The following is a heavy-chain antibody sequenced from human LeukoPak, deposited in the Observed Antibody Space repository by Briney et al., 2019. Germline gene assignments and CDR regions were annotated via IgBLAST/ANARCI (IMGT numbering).Heavy chain of an antibody. CDR2: IYHSGST. Sequence: PSETLSLTCAVSGYSISSGYYWGWIRQPPGKGLEWIGSIYHSGSTYYNPSLKSRVTISVDTSKNQLSLKLSSVTAADTAVYYCARHPHYYYYMDVWGKGTTVTVSS. CDR3: ARHPHYYYYMDV. J-gene: IGHJ6*03. CDR1: GYSISSGYY. V-gene: IGHV4-38-2*01.